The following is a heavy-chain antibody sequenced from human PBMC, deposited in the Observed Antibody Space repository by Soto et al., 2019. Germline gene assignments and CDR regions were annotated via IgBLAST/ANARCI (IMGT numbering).Heavy chain of an antibody. Sequence: QVHLVQSGVEVKKPGASVKVSCKASGFTFTSYGITWVRQAPGQGLEWMGWISAFSGNTNYAQNLQGRVTLTTDTSTSTAYMEIRSLRSDDTAVYYCAGDRERSTWHFDHWGQGTLVTVSS. CDR2: ISAFSGNT. D-gene: IGHD2-2*01. J-gene: IGHJ4*02. V-gene: IGHV1-18*04. CDR3: AGDRERSTWHFDH. CDR1: GFTFTSYG.